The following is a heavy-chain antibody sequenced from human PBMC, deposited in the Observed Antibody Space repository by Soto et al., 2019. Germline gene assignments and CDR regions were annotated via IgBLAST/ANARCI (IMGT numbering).Heavy chain of an antibody. CDR1: GGYFSGYY. V-gene: IGHV4-34*01. J-gene: IGHJ6*02. Sequence: SETLSLTCAVYGGYFSGYYWSWIRQPPGKGLEWIGEINHSGSTNYNPSLKSRVTISVDTSKNQFSLKLSSVTAADTAVYYCARAQPPRYCTNGVCYMLYYYYYGMDVWGQGTTVTVSS. D-gene: IGHD2-8*01. CDR3: ARAQPPRYCTNGVCYMLYYYYYGMDV. CDR2: INHSGST.